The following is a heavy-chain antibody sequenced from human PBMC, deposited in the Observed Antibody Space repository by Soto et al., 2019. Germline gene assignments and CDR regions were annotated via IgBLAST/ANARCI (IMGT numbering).Heavy chain of an antibody. J-gene: IGHJ6*03. CDR1: GFTVSSNY. CDR3: ARRLGYCSSTSCYYYYMDV. D-gene: IGHD2-2*01. V-gene: IGHV3-66*01. Sequence: EVQLVESGGGLVQPGGSLRLSCAASGFTVSSNYMSWVRQAPGKGLEWVSVIYSGGSTYYADSVKGRFTISRDNSKNTLYLQMNSLRAEDTAVYYCARRLGYCSSTSCYYYYMDVWGKGTTVTFSS. CDR2: IYSGGST.